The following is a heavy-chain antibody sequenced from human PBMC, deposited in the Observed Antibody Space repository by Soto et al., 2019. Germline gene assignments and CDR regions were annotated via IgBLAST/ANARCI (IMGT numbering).Heavy chain of an antibody. V-gene: IGHV4-61*08. CDR3: ARSTNGYKAWFYYYYALDV. D-gene: IGHD1-1*01. Sequence: SETLSLTXTVSGGSVNSGDYYWSWIRQPPGKGLEWIGYIYYSGNTNHSPSLKSRATISIDSSKNQFSLKLSSVTAADTAVYYCARSTNGYKAWFYYYYALDVWGPGTTVTVSS. CDR2: IYYSGNT. J-gene: IGHJ6*02. CDR1: GGSVNSGDYY.